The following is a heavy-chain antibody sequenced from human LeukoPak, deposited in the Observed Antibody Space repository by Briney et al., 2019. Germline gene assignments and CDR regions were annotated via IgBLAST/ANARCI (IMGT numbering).Heavy chain of an antibody. CDR3: ARGTQSGYFDL. CDR2: INRSGST. J-gene: IGHJ2*01. CDR1: GDSIFTTRYH. V-gene: IGHV4-39*07. Sequence: NPSETLSLTCTVTGDSIFTTRYHWGWIRQPPGKGLEWIGEINRSGSTNYNPSLKSRVTISVDTSKNQFSLKLSSVTAADTAVYYCARGTQSGYFDLWGRGTLVTVSS.